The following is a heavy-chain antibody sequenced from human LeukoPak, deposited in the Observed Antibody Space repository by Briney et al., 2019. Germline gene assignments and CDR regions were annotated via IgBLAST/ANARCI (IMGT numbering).Heavy chain of an antibody. CDR3: AKDMVANYYDSSGTDY. D-gene: IGHD3-22*01. CDR2: ISYDGSNK. V-gene: IGHV3-30*18. J-gene: IGHJ4*02. CDR1: GFTFSSYG. Sequence: GGSLRLSCAASGFTFSSYGMHWVRQAPGKGLEWVAVISYDGSNKYYADSVKGRFTISRDNSKNTLYLQMNSLRAEDTAVYYCAKDMVANYYDSSGTDYWGQGTLVTVSS.